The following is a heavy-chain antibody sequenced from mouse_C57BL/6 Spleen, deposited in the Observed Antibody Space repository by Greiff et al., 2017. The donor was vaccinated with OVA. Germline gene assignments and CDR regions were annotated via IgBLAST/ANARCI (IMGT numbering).Heavy chain of an antibody. V-gene: IGHV1-53*01. CDR2: INPSNGGT. D-gene: IGHD2-3*01. CDR3: ARGDGYYDWYFDV. Sequence: VQLQQPGTELVKPGASVKLSCKASGYTFTSYWMHWVKQRPGQGLEWIGNINPSNGGTNYNEKFKSKATLTVDKSSSTAYMQLSSLTSEDSAVYYCARGDGYYDWYFDVWGTGTTVTVSS. J-gene: IGHJ1*03. CDR1: GYTFTSYW.